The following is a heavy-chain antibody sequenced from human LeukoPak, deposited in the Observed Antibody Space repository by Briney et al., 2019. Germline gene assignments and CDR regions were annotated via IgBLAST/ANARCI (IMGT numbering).Heavy chain of an antibody. Sequence: ASVKVSCKASGYTFTSYYMHWVRQAPGQGLEWMGIINPSSGSTSYAQKFQGRVTMTRNTSISTAYMELSSLRSEDTAVYYCARGLSGSYYQNWFDPWGQGTLVTVSS. CDR1: GYTFTSYY. J-gene: IGHJ5*02. CDR2: INPSSGST. D-gene: IGHD3-10*01. V-gene: IGHV1-46*01. CDR3: ARGLSGSYYQNWFDP.